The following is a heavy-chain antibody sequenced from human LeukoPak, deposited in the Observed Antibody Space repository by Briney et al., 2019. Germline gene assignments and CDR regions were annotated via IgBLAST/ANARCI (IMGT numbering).Heavy chain of an antibody. V-gene: IGHV3-30*02. CDR2: IRYDGNNK. Sequence: GGSLRLSCAASGFTFSTYGMHWVRQAPGKGLEWVAFIRYDGNNKYYADSVMGRFTISRDNSKNTLYLQMNSLRAEDTAVYYCASTLYGDYGYYFDYWGQGTLVTVSS. CDR1: GFTFSTYG. CDR3: ASTLYGDYGYYFDY. J-gene: IGHJ4*02. D-gene: IGHD4-17*01.